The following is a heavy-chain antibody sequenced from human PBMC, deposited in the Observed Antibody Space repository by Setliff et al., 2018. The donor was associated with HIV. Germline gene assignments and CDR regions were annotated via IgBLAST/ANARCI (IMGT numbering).Heavy chain of an antibody. CDR2: VYYTGKT. D-gene: IGHD4-4*01. V-gene: IGHV4-31*03. CDR3: ARDLTSNSNRFEP. CDR1: GGSLISGGYY. Sequence: SETLSLTCSVSGGSLISGGYYWSWIRQHPGKGLEWIGYVYYTGKTYYNPSLESRISMSVDTSKNQFSLKLTSVTVADTAIYYCARDLTSNSNRFEPWGQGTQVTVSS. J-gene: IGHJ5*02.